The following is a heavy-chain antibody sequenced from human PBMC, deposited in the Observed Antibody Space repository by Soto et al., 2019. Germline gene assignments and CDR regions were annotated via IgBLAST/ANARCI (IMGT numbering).Heavy chain of an antibody. V-gene: IGHV3-30*18. J-gene: IGHJ4*02. CDR3: AKDGVTMVRGVIPYFDY. Sequence: GGSLRLSCAASGFTFSSYGMHWVRQAPGKGLEWVAVISYDGSNKYYADSVKGRFTISRDNSKNTLYLQMNSLRAEDTAVYYCAKDGVTMVRGVIPYFDYWGQGTLVTVSS. D-gene: IGHD3-10*01. CDR2: ISYDGSNK. CDR1: GFTFSSYG.